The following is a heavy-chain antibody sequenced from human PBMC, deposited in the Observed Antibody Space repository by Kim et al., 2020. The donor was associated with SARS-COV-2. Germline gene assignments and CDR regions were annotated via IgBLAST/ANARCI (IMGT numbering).Heavy chain of an antibody. CDR3: ARAYSSGYQIDY. D-gene: IGHD3-22*01. J-gene: IGHJ4*02. V-gene: IGHV4-59*01. Sequence: DNPPLQRRVTISVDTSKNQFSLKLSSVTAADTAVYYCARAYSSGYQIDYWGQGTLVTVSS.